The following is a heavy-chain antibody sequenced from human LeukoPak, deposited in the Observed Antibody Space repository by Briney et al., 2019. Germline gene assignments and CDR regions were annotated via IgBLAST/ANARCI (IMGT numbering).Heavy chain of an antibody. J-gene: IGHJ4*02. V-gene: IGHV3-23*01. CDR2: ISGSGGST. CDR3: AKFGDYYDSSGYPD. D-gene: IGHD3-22*01. CDR1: GFAFSSYA. Sequence: GGSLRLSCAASGFAFSSYAMSWVRQAPGKGLEWVSAISGSGGSTYYADSVKGRFTISRDNSKNTLYLQMNSLRAEDRAVYYCAKFGDYYDSSGYPDWGQGTLVTVSS.